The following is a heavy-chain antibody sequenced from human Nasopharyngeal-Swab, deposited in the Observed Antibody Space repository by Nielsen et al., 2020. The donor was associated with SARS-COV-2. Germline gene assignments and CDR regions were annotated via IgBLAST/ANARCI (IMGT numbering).Heavy chain of an antibody. CDR3: ARGGVSYGDWNV. D-gene: IGHD4-17*01. V-gene: IGHV3-74*01. CDR2: INSDESST. Sequence: WIRQPPGKGPVWVSRINSDESSTSCADSVKGRFTISRDNAKNTLYLQMNSLRAEDTAVYYCARGGVSYGDWNVWGQGTTVTVSS. J-gene: IGHJ6*02.